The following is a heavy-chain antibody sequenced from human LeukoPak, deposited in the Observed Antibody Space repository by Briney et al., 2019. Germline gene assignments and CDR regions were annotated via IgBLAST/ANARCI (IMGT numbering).Heavy chain of an antibody. CDR3: AHTEWLKPFDY. J-gene: IGHJ4*02. CDR1: GYTFPSYG. D-gene: IGHD5-12*01. CDR2: ISAHNDNT. V-gene: IGHV1-18*01. Sequence: ASVKVSCKASGYTFPSYGISWVRQAPGQGLEWMGWISAHNDNTHYAQKFQGRVTMTTDTSTSTAYMELRSLRYDDTAVYYCAHTEWLKPFDYWGQGTLVTVS.